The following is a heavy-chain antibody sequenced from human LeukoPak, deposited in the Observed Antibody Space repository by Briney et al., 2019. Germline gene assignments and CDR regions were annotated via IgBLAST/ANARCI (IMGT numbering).Heavy chain of an antibody. D-gene: IGHD2-2*01. CDR2: IYYSGST. V-gene: IGHV4-31*03. J-gene: IGHJ5*02. Sequence: SETLSLTCTVSGGSISSGGYYWSWIRQHPGKGLEWIGYIYYSGSTYHNPSLKSRVTISVDTSKNQFSLKLSSVTAADTAVYYCARDPAQARGFDPWGQGTLVTVSS. CDR3: ARDPAQARGFDP. CDR1: GGSISSGGYY.